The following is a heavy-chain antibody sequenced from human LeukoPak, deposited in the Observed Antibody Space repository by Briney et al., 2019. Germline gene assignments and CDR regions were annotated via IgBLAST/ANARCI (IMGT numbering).Heavy chain of an antibody. CDR2: IIPIFGRA. J-gene: IGHJ6*02. CDR1: GGTFSSYA. D-gene: IGHD3-22*01. Sequence: ASVKVSCKASGGTFSSYAISWVRQAPGQGLEWVGGIIPIFGRANYAQKFQGRVTITADESTSTVYMELSSLRYEDTAVYYCARRNRLLMYYYDSSGSWDYYYGMDVWGQGTTVTVSS. V-gene: IGHV1-69*13. CDR3: ARRNRLLMYYYDSSGSWDYYYGMDV.